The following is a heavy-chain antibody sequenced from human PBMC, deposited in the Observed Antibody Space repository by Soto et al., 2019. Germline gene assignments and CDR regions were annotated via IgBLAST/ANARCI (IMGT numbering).Heavy chain of an antibody. CDR1: GASVSSSTYY. CDR3: FNGRYGSFDY. J-gene: IGHJ4*02. Sequence: QLQLQESGPGLVKPWETLSLTCTVSGASVSSSTYYWGWVRQPPGQGLEWLGSVYRTGGTYYSPARNDRATTTLEPAKKHHSQTLESVTAADTAVYFCFNGRYGSFDYWSQGTLVTVSS. CDR2: VYRTGGT. V-gene: IGHV4-39*02. D-gene: IGHD3-10*01.